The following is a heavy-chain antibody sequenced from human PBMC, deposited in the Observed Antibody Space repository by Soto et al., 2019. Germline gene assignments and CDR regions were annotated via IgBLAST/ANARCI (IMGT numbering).Heavy chain of an antibody. Sequence: LTCTVSAASRTSSKYYWCWIRQPTGKGLEWIGSIYYSGSTYYNPSLKSRVTISVDTSKNQFSLKLSSVTAADTAVYYCAKSTMIVVITDFWGQG. D-gene: IGHD3-22*01. CDR2: IYYSGST. V-gene: IGHV4-39*01. J-gene: IGHJ4*02. CDR1: AASRTSSKYY. CDR3: AKSTMIVVITDF.